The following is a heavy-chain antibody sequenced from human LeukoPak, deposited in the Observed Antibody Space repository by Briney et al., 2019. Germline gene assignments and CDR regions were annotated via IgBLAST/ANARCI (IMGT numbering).Heavy chain of an antibody. CDR2: IYHSGTT. J-gene: IGHJ5*02. V-gene: IGHV4-38-2*02. Sequence: SETLSLTCSVSGYSISSGYYWGWIRQPPGKGLEWIGTIYHSGTTFYNPSLQSRVTVSLDTSKNQFSLKLSSVTAADTAVYYCARVMQLAGAGFDPWGQGTLVTVSS. D-gene: IGHD6-6*01. CDR1: GYSISSGYY. CDR3: ARVMQLAGAGFDP.